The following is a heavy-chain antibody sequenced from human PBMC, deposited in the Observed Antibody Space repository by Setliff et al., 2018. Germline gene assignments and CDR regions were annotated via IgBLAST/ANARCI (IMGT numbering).Heavy chain of an antibody. V-gene: IGHV4-34*01. CDR3: ARDHGRITMVRGVL. Sequence: SSETLSLTCAVYGGSFSTYYWIWIRQPPGKGLEWIGEINHSGSTYYNPSLKSRVTISVDTSKNQFSLKLSSVTAADTAVYYCARDHGRITMVRGVLWGQGTLVTVSS. CDR2: INHSGST. J-gene: IGHJ4*02. D-gene: IGHD3-10*01. CDR1: GGSFSTYY.